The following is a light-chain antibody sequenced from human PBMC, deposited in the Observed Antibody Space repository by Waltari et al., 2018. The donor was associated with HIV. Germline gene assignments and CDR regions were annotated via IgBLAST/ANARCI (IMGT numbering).Light chain of an antibody. CDR1: DSDFGLYNF. Sequence: SAVTQPASVSGLPGQSITISCTGGDSDFGLYNFVSWYQQHPGRVPRLILYYVDGRAPGISDRFAGSRSGPTASLNISRLRAEDEADYYCASFTGDDTLLFGGGTKVTVL. CDR3: ASFTGDDTLL. CDR2: YVD. V-gene: IGLV2-14*03. J-gene: IGLJ3*02.